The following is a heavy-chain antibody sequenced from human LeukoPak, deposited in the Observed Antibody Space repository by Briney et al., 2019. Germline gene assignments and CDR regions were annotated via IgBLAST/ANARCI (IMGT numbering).Heavy chain of an antibody. CDR2: IIPIFGIA. Sequence: AASVKVSCKASGGTFSSYAISWVRQAPGQGLEWMGRIIPIFGIANYAQKFQGRVTITADKSTSTAYMELSSLRAEDTAVYYCARLPYSSPLSYWGQGTLVTVSS. V-gene: IGHV1-69*04. D-gene: IGHD6-13*01. CDR1: GGTFSSYA. CDR3: ARLPYSSPLSY. J-gene: IGHJ4*02.